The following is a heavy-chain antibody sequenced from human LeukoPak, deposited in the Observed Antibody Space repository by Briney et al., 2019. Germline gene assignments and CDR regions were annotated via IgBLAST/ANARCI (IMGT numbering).Heavy chain of an antibody. CDR1: GFIFSNYW. CDR3: ARVRGGYYMDV. V-gene: IGHV3-7*01. CDR2: IKQSGSET. D-gene: IGHD3-10*01. Sequence: GGSLRLSCAASGFIFSNYWMTWVRQAPGKGLEWVAKIKQSGSETYYVDSLKGRLTISRDNAKNSLYLQMNSLRAEDTAVYYCARVRGGYYMDVWGKGTTVTVSS. J-gene: IGHJ6*03.